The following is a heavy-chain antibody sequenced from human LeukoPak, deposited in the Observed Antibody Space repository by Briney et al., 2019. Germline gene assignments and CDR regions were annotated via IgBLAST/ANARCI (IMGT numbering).Heavy chain of an antibody. V-gene: IGHV4-59*01. CDR2: SSYTGST. Sequence: SETLSLTCTVSGASISKYYWSWIRQTPGKRLEWIAYSSYTGSTALNPSLDSRVTISIDTSKNQLSLKLTSVTAADTAVYYCARVRSMTTVRDPFNIWGQGTPVTVSS. CDR3: ARVRSMTTVRDPFNI. CDR1: GASISKYY. J-gene: IGHJ3*02. D-gene: IGHD4-11*01.